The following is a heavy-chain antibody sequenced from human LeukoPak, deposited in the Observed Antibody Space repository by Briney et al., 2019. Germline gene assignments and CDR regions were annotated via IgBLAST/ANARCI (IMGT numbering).Heavy chain of an antibody. D-gene: IGHD5-24*01. CDR3: ARCRATIEGSWFDP. V-gene: IGHV4-59*11. CDR2: IYYSGST. CDR1: GGSISSHY. J-gene: IGHJ5*02. Sequence: SETLSLTCTVSGGSISSHYWSWIRQPPGKGLEWIGYIYYSGSTNYNPSLKSRVTISVDTSKNQFSLKLSSVTAADMAVYYCARCRATIEGSWFDPWGQGTLVTVSS.